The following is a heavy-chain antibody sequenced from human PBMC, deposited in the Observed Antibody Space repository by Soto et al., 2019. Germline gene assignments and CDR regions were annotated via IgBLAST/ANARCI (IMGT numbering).Heavy chain of an antibody. Sequence: SETLSLTCAVSGGSISSGGYSWTWIRQPPGKGLEWIGYIYHSGSTYYNPSLKSRVAISVDRSKNQFSLKLSSVTAADTAVYYCARAANWFDPWGQGTLVTVSS. V-gene: IGHV4-30-2*01. J-gene: IGHJ5*02. CDR2: IYHSGST. CDR3: ARAANWFDP. CDR1: GGSISSGGYS.